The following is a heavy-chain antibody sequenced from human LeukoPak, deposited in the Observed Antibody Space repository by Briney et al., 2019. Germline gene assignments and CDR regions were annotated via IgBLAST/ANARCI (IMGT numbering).Heavy chain of an antibody. CDR1: GGSISSSSYY. CDR2: IYYSGST. D-gene: IGHD2-2*02. V-gene: IGHV4-39*07. Sequence: PSETLSLTCTVSGGSISSSSYYWGWIRQPPGKGLEWIGSIYYSGSTYYNPSLKSRVTMSVDTSKNQFSLKLSSVTAADTAVYYCAREAVYCSSTSCYRGAFDIWGQGTMVTVSS. CDR3: AREAVYCSSTSCYRGAFDI. J-gene: IGHJ3*02.